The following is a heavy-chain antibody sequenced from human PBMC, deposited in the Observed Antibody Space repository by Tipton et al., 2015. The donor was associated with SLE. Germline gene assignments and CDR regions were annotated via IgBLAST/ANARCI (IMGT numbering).Heavy chain of an antibody. CDR3: ARDYSPEAYFDY. D-gene: IGHD6-13*01. J-gene: IGHJ4*02. Sequence: TLSLTCTVSGYSISSGYYWGWIRQPPGKGLEWIGSIYHSGSTYYNPSLKSRVTISVDASKNQFSLKLSSVTAADTAVYYCARDYSPEAYFDYCCQGTLVTVSS. CDR2: IYHSGST. V-gene: IGHV4-38-2*02. CDR1: GYSISSGYY.